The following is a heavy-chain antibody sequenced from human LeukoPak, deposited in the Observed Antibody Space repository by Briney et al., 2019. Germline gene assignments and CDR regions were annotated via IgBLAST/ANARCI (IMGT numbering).Heavy chain of an antibody. V-gene: IGHV4-39*01. Sequence: SETLSLTCTVSGGSISSSSYYWGWIRQPPGKGLEWIGSIYYSGSTYYNPSLKSRVTISVDTSKNQFSLKLTSVTAADTAVYYCARGPTVKYFDYWGQGTLVTVSP. CDR3: ARGPTVKYFDY. CDR2: IYYSGST. J-gene: IGHJ4*02. D-gene: IGHD4-17*01. CDR1: GGSISSSSYY.